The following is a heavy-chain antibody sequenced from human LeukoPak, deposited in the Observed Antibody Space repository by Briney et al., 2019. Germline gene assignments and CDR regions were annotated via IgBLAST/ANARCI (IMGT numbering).Heavy chain of an antibody. CDR3: ARDGYTLYYFDY. CDR1: GGSISSSSYY. J-gene: IGHJ4*02. V-gene: IGHV4-39*07. CDR2: IYYSGST. Sequence: SETLSLTCTVSGGSISSSSYYWGWIRRPPGKGLEWIGNIYYSGSTNYNPSLKSRVTISVDTSKNQFSLKLSSVTAADTAVYYCARDGYTLYYFDYWGQGTLVTVSS. D-gene: IGHD5-24*01.